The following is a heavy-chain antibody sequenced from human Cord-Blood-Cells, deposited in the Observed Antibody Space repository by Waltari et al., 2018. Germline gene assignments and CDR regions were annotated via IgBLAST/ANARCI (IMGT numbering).Heavy chain of an antibody. Sequence: EVQLVESGGGLVKPGGSLRLSWAASRFTVSNPWMRWVRQAPGKGLEWVGPIKSKTDGGTTDYAAPVKGRFTISRDDSKNTLYLQMNSLKPEDTAVYYCTTNWGSYVNWGQGTLVTVSS. D-gene: IGHD7-27*01. CDR2: IKSKTDGGTT. V-gene: IGHV3-15*01. CDR3: TTNWGSYVN. J-gene: IGHJ4*02. CDR1: RFTVSNPW.